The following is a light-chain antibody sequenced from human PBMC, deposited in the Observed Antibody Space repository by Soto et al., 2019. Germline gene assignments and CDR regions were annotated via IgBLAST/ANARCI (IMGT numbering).Light chain of an antibody. CDR2: GTS. J-gene: IGKJ3*01. CDR1: QRVSSTY. Sequence: ETVLTQSPGSLSLSPGERATLSCRASQRVSSTYLAWYQQKPGQAPRLLIYGTSGRATGIPDRFSGSGSGIDFNLTISRLEHEDFAVYYGQQYGISPSFTFARGTKVDIK. V-gene: IGKV3-20*01. CDR3: QQYGISPSFT.